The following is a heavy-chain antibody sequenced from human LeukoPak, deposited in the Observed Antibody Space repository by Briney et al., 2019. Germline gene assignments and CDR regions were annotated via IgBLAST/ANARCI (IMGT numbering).Heavy chain of an antibody. CDR2: INHSGST. Sequence: SETLSLTCAVYGGSFSGYYWSWIRQLPGKGLEWIGEINHSGSTNYNPSLKSRVTISVDTSKNQFSLKLSSVTAADTAVYYCARAGYYYGSGSYLKYFQHWGQGTLVTVSS. CDR3: ARAGYYYGSGSYLKYFQH. D-gene: IGHD3-10*01. CDR1: GGSFSGYY. V-gene: IGHV4-34*01. J-gene: IGHJ1*01.